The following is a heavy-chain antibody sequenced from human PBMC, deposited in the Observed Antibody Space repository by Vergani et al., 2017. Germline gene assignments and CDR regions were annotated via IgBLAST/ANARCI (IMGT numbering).Heavy chain of an antibody. CDR3: ARIRAYVDWVMDY. V-gene: IGHV4-30-4*08. J-gene: IGHJ4*02. D-gene: IGHD3-9*01. CDR1: ADSINRGEYY. Sequence: QVQLRESGPGLVHPSQTLSLTCSVSADSINRGEYYWTWIRHSPGKGLEWIGYVSYTGAPDYHPSLKSRVSMSLDTAKKQFSLNLMSVTAADTAVYFCARIRAYVDWVMDYWGQGTLVTVAS. CDR2: VSYTGAP.